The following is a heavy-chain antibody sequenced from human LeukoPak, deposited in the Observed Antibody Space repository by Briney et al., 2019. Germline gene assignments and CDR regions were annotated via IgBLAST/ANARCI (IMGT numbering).Heavy chain of an antibody. CDR3: AREGGSTSRNWFDP. CDR2: INHSGST. J-gene: IGHJ5*02. D-gene: IGHD2-2*01. V-gene: IGHV4-34*01. Sequence: PSETLSLTCAVYGVSFSGYYWSWLRQPPGKGLEWIGEINHSGSTNYNPSLKSRVTISVDTSKNQFSLKLSSVTAADTAVYYCAREGGSTSRNWFDPWGQGTLVTVSS. CDR1: GVSFSGYY.